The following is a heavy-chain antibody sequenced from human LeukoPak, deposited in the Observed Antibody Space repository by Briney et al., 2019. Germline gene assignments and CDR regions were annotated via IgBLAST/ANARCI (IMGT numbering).Heavy chain of an antibody. Sequence: GASVKVSCKASGYTFTGNYMQWVRQAPGQGLEWMGWINPNSGGTNYAQKFQGRVTMTRDTSISTAYMELSNLRSDDTAVYYCARGSGSGSYQDNWFDPWGQGTLVTVSP. CDR2: INPNSGGT. CDR3: ARGSGSGSYQDNWFDP. V-gene: IGHV1-2*02. CDR1: GYTFTGNY. D-gene: IGHD3-10*01. J-gene: IGHJ5*02.